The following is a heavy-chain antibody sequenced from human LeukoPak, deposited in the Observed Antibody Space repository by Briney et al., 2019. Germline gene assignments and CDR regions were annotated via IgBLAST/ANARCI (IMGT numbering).Heavy chain of an antibody. CDR2: IKQDGSEK. CDR1: GFTFSSYW. V-gene: IGHV3-7*01. J-gene: IGHJ4*02. CDR3: ARDRHYYDSSGNPYYFDY. D-gene: IGHD3-22*01. Sequence: PGGSLRLSCAASGFTFSSYWMSWVRQAPGKGLEWVANIKQDGSEKYYVDSVKGRFTISRDNAKNSLYLQMNSLRAEDTAVYYCARDRHYYDSSGNPYYFDYWGQGTLVTVSS.